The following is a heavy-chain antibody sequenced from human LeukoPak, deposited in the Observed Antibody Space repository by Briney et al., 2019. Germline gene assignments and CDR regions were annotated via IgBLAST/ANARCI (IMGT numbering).Heavy chain of an antibody. CDR2: IGGSGGST. D-gene: IGHD2-15*01. CDR3: AKQGKDTWAYYFDY. V-gene: IGHV3-23*01. J-gene: IGHJ4*02. Sequence: PGGSLRLSCAASGFTFSSYAMSWVRQARGKGLEWVSAIGGSGGSTYYADSVKGRFTISRDNSKNTLYLQMNSLRAEDTAVYYCAKQGKDTWAYYFDYWGQGTLVTVSS. CDR1: GFTFSSYA.